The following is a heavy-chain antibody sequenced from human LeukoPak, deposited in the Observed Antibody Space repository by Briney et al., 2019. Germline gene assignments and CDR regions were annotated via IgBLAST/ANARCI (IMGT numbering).Heavy chain of an antibody. D-gene: IGHD6-13*01. CDR1: GGSISSYY. CDR2: IYHTGTT. CDR3: ARQNPAAEGQGLDH. J-gene: IGHJ4*02. V-gene: IGHV4-59*08. Sequence: PSETLSLTCTVSGGSISSYYWSWIRQPPGKGLDWIGYIYHTGTTNYNPSLKSRATMSVDTSKNQFSLKLSSVTAADTAVYYCARQNPAAEGQGLDHWGQGALVTVSS.